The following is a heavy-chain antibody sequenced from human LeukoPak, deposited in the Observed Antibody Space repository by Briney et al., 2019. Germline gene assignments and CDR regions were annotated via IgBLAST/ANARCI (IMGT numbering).Heavy chain of an antibody. Sequence: ASVKVSCKTSGYTFTGQYLHWVRQAPGQGLEWMGWINPNSGGTKSAQKFQGRVIMTRDTSISTAYMELSRLRSDDTAVYYCASDWGLSQLEYCSNTNCYMGAFDIWGQGTMVTVSS. CDR1: GYTFTGQY. CDR3: ASDWGLSQLEYCSNTNCYMGAFDI. J-gene: IGHJ3*02. V-gene: IGHV1-2*02. CDR2: INPNSGGT. D-gene: IGHD2-2*02.